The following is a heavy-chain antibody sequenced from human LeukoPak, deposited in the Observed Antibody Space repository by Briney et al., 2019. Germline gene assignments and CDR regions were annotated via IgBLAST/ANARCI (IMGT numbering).Heavy chain of an antibody. CDR2: IYYSGST. D-gene: IGHD2-21*01. V-gene: IGHV4-59*08. Sequence: SETLSLTCTVSGGSISSYYWGWIRQPPGKGLESIGYIYYSGSTNYNPPLQSRVTISVDTSKNQFSLKLSSVTAADTAVYYCARQVGGDFDYWGQGTLVTVSS. CDR1: GGSISSYY. CDR3: ARQVGGDFDY. J-gene: IGHJ4*02.